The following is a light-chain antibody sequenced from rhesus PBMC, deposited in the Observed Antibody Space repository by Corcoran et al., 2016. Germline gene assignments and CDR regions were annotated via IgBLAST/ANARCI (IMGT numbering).Light chain of an antibody. Sequence: QLILTQSPATLSLSPGERATLSCRASQSVSSYLAWYQQKPGQAHRLLIYGASSRATGIPDSFSGSGSATDFTLTISSLEPEDVGVYHCYQHSSGYSFGQGTKVEIK. CDR2: GAS. J-gene: IGKJ2*01. CDR3: YQHSSGYS. CDR1: QSVSSY. V-gene: IGKV3-10*01.